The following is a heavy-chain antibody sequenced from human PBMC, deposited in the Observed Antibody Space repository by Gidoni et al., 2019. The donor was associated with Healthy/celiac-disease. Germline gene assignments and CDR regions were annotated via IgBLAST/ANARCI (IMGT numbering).Heavy chain of an antibody. CDR3: ARSIAVAAVFAFDI. V-gene: IGHV4-59*01. J-gene: IGHJ3*02. CDR2: IYYSGST. Sequence: QVQLQESGPGLVKPSETLSLTCTVPGGSISSYYWRGIRQPPGKGLEWIGYIYYSGSTNYHPSLKSRVTISVDTSKNQFSLKLSSVTAADTAVYYCARSIAVAAVFAFDIWGQGTMVTVSS. D-gene: IGHD6-19*01. CDR1: GGSISSYY.